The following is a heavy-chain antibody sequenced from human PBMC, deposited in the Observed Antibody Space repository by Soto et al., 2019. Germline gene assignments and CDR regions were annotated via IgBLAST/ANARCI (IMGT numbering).Heavy chain of an antibody. J-gene: IGHJ1*01. CDR2: ISYSGST. Sequence: SETLSLTCTVSGGSISSYYWSWIRQPPGKGLEWIGYISYSGSTNYNPSLKSRVTISVDTSKNQFSLKLSSVTAADTAVYYCASVTVTTSAEYFQHWGQGTLVTVSS. V-gene: IGHV4-59*01. CDR3: ASVTVTTSAEYFQH. D-gene: IGHD4-17*01. CDR1: GGSISSYY.